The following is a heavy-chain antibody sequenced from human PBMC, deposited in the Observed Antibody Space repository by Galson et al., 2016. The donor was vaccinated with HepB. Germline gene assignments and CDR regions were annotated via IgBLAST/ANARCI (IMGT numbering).Heavy chain of an antibody. V-gene: IGHV3-33*01. CDR2: VWPDGNNK. J-gene: IGHJ4*02. D-gene: IGHD2-21*02. Sequence: SLRLSCAASGFTFSSYAMHWVRQAPGKGLEWVAVVWPDGNNKYYADSVKGRFTISRDNSNNTLCLQMDSLRAEDTAVYYCARDLSSRAGDCYNFAYWGQGTLVTVSS. CDR1: GFTFSSYA. CDR3: ARDLSSRAGDCYNFAY.